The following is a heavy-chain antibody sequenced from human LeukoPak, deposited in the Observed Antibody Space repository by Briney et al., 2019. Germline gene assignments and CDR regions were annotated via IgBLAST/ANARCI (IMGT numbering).Heavy chain of an antibody. Sequence: SETLALTWTVAGGSISSYYWSWIRQPPGKGLEWIGYIYYSGNTNYNPSLKSRVTISVDTSKNQFSLRLSSVTAADTAVYYCARDGARGYSYGYLPYYYYYGMDVWGQGTTVAVSS. D-gene: IGHD5-18*01. CDR2: IYYSGNT. CDR3: ARDGARGYSYGYLPYYYYYGMDV. CDR1: GGSISSYY. J-gene: IGHJ6*02. V-gene: IGHV4-59*01.